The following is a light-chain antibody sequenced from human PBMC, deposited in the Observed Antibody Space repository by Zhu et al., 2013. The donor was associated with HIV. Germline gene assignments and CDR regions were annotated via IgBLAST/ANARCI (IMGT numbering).Light chain of an antibody. CDR2: ATS. Sequence: EIVMSQSPATLAVSPGERATLSCRASQNLRSNLAWYQHKPGQAPRLLIYATSVRAPGIPDRFSGSGSGTDFTLTISRLEPEDFAVYYCQQYDSSSLTFGGGTTVEI. CDR3: QQYDSSSLT. J-gene: IGKJ4*01. CDR1: QNLRSN. V-gene: IGKV3D-15*01.